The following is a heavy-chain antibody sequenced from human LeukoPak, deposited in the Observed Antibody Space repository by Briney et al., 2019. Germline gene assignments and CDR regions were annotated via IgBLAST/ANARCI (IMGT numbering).Heavy chain of an antibody. CDR2: IKQDGSEK. CDR3: ARVGSHSGSLSLIKRNYYYYYYMDV. V-gene: IGHV3-7*01. Sequence: GGSLRLSCAASGFTFSSYWMSWVRQAPGKGLEWVANIKQDGSEKYYVDSVKGRFTISRDNAKNSLYLQMNSLRAEDTAVYYCARVGSHSGSLSLIKRNYYYYYYMDVWGKGTTVTISS. J-gene: IGHJ6*03. CDR1: GFTFSSYW. D-gene: IGHD3-10*01.